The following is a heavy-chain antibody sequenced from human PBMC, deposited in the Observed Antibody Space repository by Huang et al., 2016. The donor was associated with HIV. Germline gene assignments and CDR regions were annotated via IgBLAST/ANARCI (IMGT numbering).Heavy chain of an antibody. Sequence: QVQLVQSGAEVRKPGASVKVSCKASGYTFTNYVIHWVRQAPGQRLEWMGWINDGSGKIKYSQKFQGRVTLTRDTTASTAYMELSSLVSEDTAVYYCARDLRLYYMDVWGKGTTITVSS. CDR1: GYTFTNYV. CDR2: INDGSGKI. CDR3: ARDLRLYYMDV. J-gene: IGHJ6*03. V-gene: IGHV1-3*01.